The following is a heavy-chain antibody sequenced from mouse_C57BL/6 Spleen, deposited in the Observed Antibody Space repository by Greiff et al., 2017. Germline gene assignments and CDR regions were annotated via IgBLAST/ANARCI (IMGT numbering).Heavy chain of an antibody. CDR2: ISNLAYSI. CDR3: ARHNGRVPFAY. Sequence: EVKLVESGGGLVQPGGSLKLSCAASGFTFSDYGMAWVRQAPRKGPEWVAFISNLAYSIYYADTVTGRFTISRENAKNTLYLEMSSLRSEDTAMYYCARHNGRVPFAYWGQGTLVTVSA. V-gene: IGHV5-15*01. J-gene: IGHJ3*01. CDR1: GFTFSDYG.